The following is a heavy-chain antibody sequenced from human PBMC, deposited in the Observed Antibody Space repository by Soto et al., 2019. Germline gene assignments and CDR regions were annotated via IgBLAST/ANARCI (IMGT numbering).Heavy chain of an antibody. CDR1: GDTXNSYY. J-gene: IGHJ5*02. Sequence: SXKVSFKAPGDTXNSYYLNLVRQAPGQGLGWMGVINPHGGSTKYAQKFQGRVTMTRDTSRSTVYMELRSLRSDDKAIYYCARSSGGNFGIIIEGSNWFDPWGQGTLGTVSS. D-gene: IGHD3-3*01. V-gene: IGHV1-46*02. CDR2: INPHGGST. CDR3: ARSSGGNFGIIIEGSNWFDP.